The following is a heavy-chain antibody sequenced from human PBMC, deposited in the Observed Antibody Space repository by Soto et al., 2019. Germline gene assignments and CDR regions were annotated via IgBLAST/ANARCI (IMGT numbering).Heavy chain of an antibody. J-gene: IGHJ6*02. CDR1: GDSISTEGYY. D-gene: IGHD1-26*01. CDR3: ARHEKYSGSMMYYYYGMDV. CDR2: IYYSGLT. V-gene: IGHV4-31*01. Sequence: SETLSLTCSVSGDSISTEGYYWSWIRQHPGKGLEWIGYIYYSGLTSYNPSLKSQVTISRATSKNQFYLKLSSVTAADTAVYYCARHEKYSGSMMYYYYGMDVWGQGTTVTVSS.